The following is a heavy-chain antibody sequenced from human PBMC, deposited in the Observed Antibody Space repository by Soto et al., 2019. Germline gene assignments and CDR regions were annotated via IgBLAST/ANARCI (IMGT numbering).Heavy chain of an antibody. CDR3: ARGRYCLTGRCFPNWFDS. D-gene: IGHD2-15*01. CDR2: IYKSATT. CDR1: GDSISTVDYF. V-gene: IGHV4-30-4*08. Sequence: SETLSLTCSVSGDSISTVDYFWAWIRQPPGQALEYIGYIYKSATTYYNPSFESRVAISLDTSKSQFSLNVTSVTAADTAVYFCARGRYCLTGRCFPNWFDSWGQGTLVTVSS. J-gene: IGHJ5*01.